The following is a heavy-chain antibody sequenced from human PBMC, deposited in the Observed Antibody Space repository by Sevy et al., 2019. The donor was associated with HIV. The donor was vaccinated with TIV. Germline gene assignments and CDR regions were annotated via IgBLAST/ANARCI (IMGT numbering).Heavy chain of an antibody. CDR1: GFTFSIYG. D-gene: IGHD5-18*01. CDR2: IWYDGNYK. CDR3: AAGAPVDPVMVGNFDH. Sequence: GGSLRLSCAASGFTFSIYGMHWVRQAPGKGLEWVALIWYDGNYKYYADSVKGRFTISRDNSRSTLYLEMNSLRAEDTAVYYCAAGAPVDPVMVGNFDHWGQGALVTVSS. J-gene: IGHJ4*02. V-gene: IGHV3-33*01.